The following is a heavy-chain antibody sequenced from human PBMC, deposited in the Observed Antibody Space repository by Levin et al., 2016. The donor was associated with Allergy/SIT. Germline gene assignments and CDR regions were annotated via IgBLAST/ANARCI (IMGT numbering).Heavy chain of an antibody. CDR1: GGSFSGYY. D-gene: IGHD3-10*01. V-gene: IGHV4-34*01. Sequence: SETLSLTCAVYGGSFSGYYWSWIRQPPGKGLEWIGEINHSGSTNYNPSLKSRVTISVDTSKNQFSLKLSSVTAADTAVYYCARGGWGSGKDWGQGTLVTVSS. CDR3: ARGGWGSGKD. CDR2: INHSGST. J-gene: IGHJ4*02.